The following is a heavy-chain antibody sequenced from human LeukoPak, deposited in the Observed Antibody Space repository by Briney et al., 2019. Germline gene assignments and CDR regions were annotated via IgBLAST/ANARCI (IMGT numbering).Heavy chain of an antibody. Sequence: PGGSLRLSCAASGFTFSSYSMNWVRQAPGKGLEWVSYISSSGSTTYYAGSVKGRFTISRDNAKNSLYLQMNSLRAEDTAVYYCARTGRKGYGSGTYDYWGQGTLVTVSS. CDR3: ARTGRKGYGSGTYDY. V-gene: IGHV3-48*04. CDR1: GFTFSSYS. CDR2: ISSSGSTT. D-gene: IGHD3-10*01. J-gene: IGHJ4*02.